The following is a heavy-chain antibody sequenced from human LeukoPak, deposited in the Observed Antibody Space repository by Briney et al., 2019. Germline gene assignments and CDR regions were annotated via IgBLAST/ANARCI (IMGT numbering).Heavy chain of an antibody. D-gene: IGHD6-13*01. CDR3: ARGVYIAAAQYGY. Sequence: SETLSLTCTVSGGSISNYYWTWIRQPPGKGLEWIGYIYYSGTTNYNPSLKSRVTISVDTSKNQFSLKLSSVTAADTAVYYCARGVYIAAAQYGYWGQGTLVTVSS. V-gene: IGHV4-59*01. CDR2: IYYSGTT. CDR1: GGSISNYY. J-gene: IGHJ4*02.